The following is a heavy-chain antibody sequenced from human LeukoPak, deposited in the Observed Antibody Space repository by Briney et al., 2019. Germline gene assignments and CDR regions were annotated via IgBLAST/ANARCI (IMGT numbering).Heavy chain of an antibody. J-gene: IGHJ4*02. CDR3: LKPSDY. CDR2: ININGGRT. Sequence: GGSLRLSCSASGFTFSSYVMHWVRQAPGKGLKYVSAININGGRTYYADSVKGRFTISRDNSKNTLYLQMSSPRPEDTAVYYCLKPSDYWGQGTLVTVSS. CDR1: GFTFSSYV. D-gene: IGHD6-6*01. V-gene: IGHV3-64D*09.